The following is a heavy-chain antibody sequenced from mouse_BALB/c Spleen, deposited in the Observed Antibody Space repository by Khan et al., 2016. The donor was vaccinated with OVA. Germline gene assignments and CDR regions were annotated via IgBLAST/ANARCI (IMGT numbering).Heavy chain of an antibody. CDR2: INPYNAGP. V-gene: IGHV1S136*01. Sequence: EVQGVESGPELVKPGASVKMSCKASGYTFTSYVMHWVKQNPGQGLEWIGYINPYNAGPKYNEKFKGKATLTSDKSSSTTYMELSGLTSEDSAVFYCTRGGRLPWYFDVWGAGTTVTVSS. CDR3: TRGGRLPWYFDV. CDR1: GYTFTSYV. D-gene: IGHD3-3*01. J-gene: IGHJ1*01.